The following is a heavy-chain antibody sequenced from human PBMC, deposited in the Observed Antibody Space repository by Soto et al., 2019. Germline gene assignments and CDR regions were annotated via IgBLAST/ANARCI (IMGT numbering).Heavy chain of an antibody. J-gene: IGHJ6*02. V-gene: IGHV3-13*01. D-gene: IGHD3-16*01. CDR3: ARGGPNWDYYFYGMDV. CDR2: FGSAGDI. Sequence: GGSLRLSCAASGFTFNNYDMLWVRQAPGKGLEWVSTFGSAGDIYYSDSVKGRFTISRDNARNSLYLQMNSLRAADTAVYYCARGGPNWDYYFYGMDVWGQGTTVTVAS. CDR1: GFTFNNYD.